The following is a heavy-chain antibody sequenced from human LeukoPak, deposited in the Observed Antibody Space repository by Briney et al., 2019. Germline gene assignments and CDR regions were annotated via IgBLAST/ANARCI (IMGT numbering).Heavy chain of an antibody. CDR1: GITFSDAW. J-gene: IGHJ4*02. V-gene: IGHV3-66*01. Sequence: GGSLRLSCAASGITFSDAWISWVRQAPGKGLEWVSVIYSGGSTYYADSVKGRFTISRDNSKNTLYLQMNSLRAEDTAVYYCARLGGYYFDYWGQGTLVTVSS. CDR2: IYSGGST. D-gene: IGHD3-16*01. CDR3: ARLGGYYFDY.